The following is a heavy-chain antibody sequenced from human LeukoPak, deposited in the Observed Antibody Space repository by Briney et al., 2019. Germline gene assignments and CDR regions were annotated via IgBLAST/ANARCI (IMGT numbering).Heavy chain of an antibody. CDR1: GYTFTSYG. J-gene: IGHJ4*02. CDR2: ISAYNGNT. D-gene: IGHD2-15*01. CDR3: ARDCSGGSCYKPFDY. V-gene: IGHV1-18*01. Sequence: ASVKVSCKASGYTFTSYGISWVRQAPGQGLEWMGWISAYNGNTNYAQKLQGRATMTTDTPTSTAYMELRSLRSDDTAVYYCARDCSGGSCYKPFDYWGQGTLVTVSS.